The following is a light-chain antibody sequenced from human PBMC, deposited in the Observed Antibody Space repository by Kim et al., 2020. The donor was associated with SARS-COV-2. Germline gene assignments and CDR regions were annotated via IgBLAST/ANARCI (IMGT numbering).Light chain of an antibody. CDR3: QQYNNWPPLT. V-gene: IGKV3-15*01. J-gene: IGKJ4*01. CDR1: QSVSKN. CDR2: DAS. Sequence: ETVMTQSPATLSVSLGERATLSCRASQSVSKNLAWYQQKPGQAPRLLIHDASTRATGVPARFSGSGSGTEFTLTISSLQSEDFAIYYCQQYNNWPPLTFGGGTKLEIK.